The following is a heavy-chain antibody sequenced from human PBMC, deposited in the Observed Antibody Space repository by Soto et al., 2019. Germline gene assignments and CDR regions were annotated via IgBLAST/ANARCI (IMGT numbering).Heavy chain of an antibody. CDR2: ISAYNGNT. V-gene: IGHV1-18*04. CDR1: GYTLTSCG. CDR3: AISPYVVGELSLSFYYYGMDV. Sequence: ETSVEVSWKASGYTLTSCGSSWVRQAPGQGRKWMGWISAYNGNTNYAQKLQGRVTMTTDTSTSTAYMELRSLRSDDTAVYYCAISPYVVGELSLSFYYYGMDVWGQGTTVTVSS. D-gene: IGHD3-16*02. J-gene: IGHJ6*02.